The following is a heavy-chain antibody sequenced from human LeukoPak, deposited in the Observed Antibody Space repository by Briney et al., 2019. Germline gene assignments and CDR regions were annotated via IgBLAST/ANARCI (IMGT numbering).Heavy chain of an antibody. CDR3: ARGYGDYGDAFDI. CDR2: IHYSGST. V-gene: IGHV4-59*08. D-gene: IGHD4-17*01. Sequence: PSETLSLTCTVSGGSISSYYWSWIRQPPGKGLEWIGYIHYSGSTKYNPSLRSRVTMSVDTSKNQFSLKLSSVTAADTAVYYCARGYGDYGDAFDIWGQGTMVTVSS. J-gene: IGHJ3*02. CDR1: GGSISSYY.